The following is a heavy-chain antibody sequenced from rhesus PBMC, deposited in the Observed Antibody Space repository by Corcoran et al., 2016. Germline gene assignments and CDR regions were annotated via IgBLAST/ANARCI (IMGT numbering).Heavy chain of an antibody. V-gene: IGHV4-160*01. Sequence: QVQLQESGPGLVKPSETLSLTCAVSGGSISSNYWSWIRQPPGKGLGWIGFIYGSSGHTYYNPTLKSRVTISTDTSKSQFSLKLSYVTAADTAVYYCARVARYSTLLDSWGQGVVVTVSS. D-gene: IGHD4-23*01. CDR2: IYGSSGHT. J-gene: IGHJ6*01. CDR3: ARVARYSTLLDS. CDR1: GGSISSNY.